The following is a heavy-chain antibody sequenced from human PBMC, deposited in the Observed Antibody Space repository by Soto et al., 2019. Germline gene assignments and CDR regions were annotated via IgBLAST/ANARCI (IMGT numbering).Heavy chain of an antibody. Sequence: GESLKISCEASGYSFTSYWIARVRQMPGKGLEWMGIIHPSDSDTRYSPSFQGQVTISVDKSISTAYLQWSSLKASDTAMHYCARQLYGSSWYNWGQGTLVTVSS. CDR1: GYSFTSYW. D-gene: IGHD6-13*01. J-gene: IGHJ4*02. CDR2: IHPSDSDT. V-gene: IGHV5-51*01. CDR3: ARQLYGSSWYN.